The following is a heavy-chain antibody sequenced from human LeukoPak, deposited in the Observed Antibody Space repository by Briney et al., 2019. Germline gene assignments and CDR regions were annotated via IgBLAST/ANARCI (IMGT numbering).Heavy chain of an antibody. CDR3: ARSYGSGTDFDY. Sequence: PSETLSLTCTVSGGSISSSSYYWGWIRQPPGKGLEWIGSIYYSGSTYYNPSPKSRVTISVDTSKNQFSLKLSSVTAADTAAYYCARSYGSGTDFDYWGQGTLVTVSS. J-gene: IGHJ4*02. D-gene: IGHD3-10*01. CDR2: IYYSGST. CDR1: GGSISSSSYY. V-gene: IGHV4-39*01.